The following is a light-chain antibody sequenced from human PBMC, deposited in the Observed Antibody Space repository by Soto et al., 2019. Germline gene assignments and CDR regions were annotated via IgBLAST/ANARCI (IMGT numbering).Light chain of an antibody. Sequence: ELVMTQSPATLSLSPGERATLSCMASQSVSSYLAWYQQKPGQAPRLLIYDASNRATGIPARFSGSGSGTDFTLTISSLEPEDFAVYYCQQRSNWLVTFGGGTKVDI. CDR3: QQRSNWLVT. CDR2: DAS. CDR1: QSVSSY. V-gene: IGKV3-11*01. J-gene: IGKJ4*01.